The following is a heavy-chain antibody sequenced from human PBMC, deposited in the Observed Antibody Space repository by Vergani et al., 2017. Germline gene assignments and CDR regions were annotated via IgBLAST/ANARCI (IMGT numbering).Heavy chain of an antibody. J-gene: IGHJ4*02. D-gene: IGHD6-19*01. CDR1: GFTFSSYS. V-gene: IGHV3-21*04. CDR2: ISSSSSYI. Sequence: EVQLVESGGGLVKPGGSLRLSCAASGFTFSSYSMNWVRQAPGKGLEWVSSISSSSSYIYYADSVKGRFTISRDNSKNTLYLQMNSLRAEDTAVYYCAKDRAVAGTHDYWGQGTLVTVSS. CDR3: AKDRAVAGTHDY.